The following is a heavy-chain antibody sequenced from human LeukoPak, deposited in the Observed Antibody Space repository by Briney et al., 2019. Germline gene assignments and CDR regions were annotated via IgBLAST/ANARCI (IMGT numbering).Heavy chain of an antibody. CDR3: ARGSGVQVWSSLDY. Sequence: PGGSLRLSCAASAFTFSSFGMSWVRQAPGKGLEWVSSISSSGSYIYYADSVKGRFTSSRDNAKNSLYLQMNSLRVEDTAVYYCARGSGVQVWSSLDYWGQGTLVTVSS. CDR2: ISSSGSYI. CDR1: AFTFSSFG. J-gene: IGHJ4*02. V-gene: IGHV3-21*01. D-gene: IGHD5-18*01.